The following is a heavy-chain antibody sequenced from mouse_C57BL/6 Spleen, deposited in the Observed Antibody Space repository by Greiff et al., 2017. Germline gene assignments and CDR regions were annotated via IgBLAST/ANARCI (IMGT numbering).Heavy chain of an antibody. Sequence: QVQLQQSGAELVRPGTSVKVSCKASGYAFTNYLIEWVKQRPGQGLEWIGVINPGSGGTNYNEKFKGKATLTADKSSSTAYMQLSSLTSEDSAVYFCARNSNWDDYYAMDDWGQGTSVTVSS. V-gene: IGHV1-54*01. CDR2: INPGSGGT. J-gene: IGHJ4*01. D-gene: IGHD4-1*01. CDR1: GYAFTNYL. CDR3: ARNSNWDDYYAMDD.